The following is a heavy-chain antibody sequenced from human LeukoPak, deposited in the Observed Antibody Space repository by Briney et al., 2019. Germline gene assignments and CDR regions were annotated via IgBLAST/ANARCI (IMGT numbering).Heavy chain of an antibody. CDR2: INHSGST. CDR1: GGSFSGYY. V-gene: IGHV4-34*01. Sequence: SETLSLTCAVYGGSFSGYYWSWIRQPPGKGLEWIGEINHSGSTNYNPSLKSRVTISVDTSKNQFSLKLSSVTAAETAVYYCARQLVILYYFDYWGQGTLVTVSS. J-gene: IGHJ4*02. CDR3: ARQLVILYYFDY. D-gene: IGHD3-16*02.